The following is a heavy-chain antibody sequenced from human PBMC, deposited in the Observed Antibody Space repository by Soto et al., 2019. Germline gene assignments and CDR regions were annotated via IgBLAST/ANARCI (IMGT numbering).Heavy chain of an antibody. CDR3: ARGYSSGGSCYWCGFDY. J-gene: IGHJ4*02. V-gene: IGHV4-31*03. Sequence: QVQLQESGPGLVKPSQTLSLTCTVSGGSISSGGYYWSWIRQHPGKGLEWIGYIYYSVSTYYKPSLKSRVTISVDTSKNRFSLKLSSVTAADTAVYYCARGYSSGGSCYWCGFDYWGQGTLVTVSS. CDR2: IYYSVST. CDR1: GGSISSGGYY. D-gene: IGHD2-15*01.